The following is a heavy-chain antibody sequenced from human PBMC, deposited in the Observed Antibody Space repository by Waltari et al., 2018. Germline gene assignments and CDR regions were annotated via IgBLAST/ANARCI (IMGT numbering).Heavy chain of an antibody. J-gene: IGHJ3*02. CDR2: INVTSGGT. CDR3: AIDLCDYGDFDAFDI. Sequence: QVQLVQSGAEVKKPGASVTVSCKASGYTFTGYYMHWVRQAPGQGLEWMGRINVTSGGTNDAQKFQARVTMTRDTSISTAYMELSRLRSDDTAVYYCAIDLCDYGDFDAFDIWGQGTMVTVSS. V-gene: IGHV1-2*06. D-gene: IGHD4-17*01. CDR1: GYTFTGYY.